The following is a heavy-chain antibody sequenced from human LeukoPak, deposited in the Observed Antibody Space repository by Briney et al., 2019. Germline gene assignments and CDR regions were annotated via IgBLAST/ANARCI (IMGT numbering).Heavy chain of an antibody. CDR1: GFTFSDYY. CDR3: ANVKSSGWYYFDY. Sequence: KTGGSLRLSCAASGFTFSDYYMSWIRQAPGRGLEWVSYISNSGTTRYYADSVKGRFTISRDNSKNTLYLQMNSLRAEDTAVYYCANVKSSGWYYFDYWGQGTLVTVSS. D-gene: IGHD6-19*01. J-gene: IGHJ4*02. V-gene: IGHV3-11*01. CDR2: ISNSGTTR.